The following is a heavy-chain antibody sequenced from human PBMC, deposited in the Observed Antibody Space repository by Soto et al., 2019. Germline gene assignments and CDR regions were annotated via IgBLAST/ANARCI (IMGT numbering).Heavy chain of an antibody. CDR3: ARASPTTIFGVVIIGYYFDY. CDR2: ISYDGSNK. J-gene: IGHJ4*02. V-gene: IGHV3-30-3*01. D-gene: IGHD3-3*01. Sequence: GGSLRLSCAASGFTFSSYAMHWVRQAPGKGLEWVAVISYDGSNKYYADSVKGRFTISRDNSKNTLYLQMNSLRAEDTAVYYCARASPTTIFGVVIIGYYFDYWGQGTLVTVSS. CDR1: GFTFSSYA.